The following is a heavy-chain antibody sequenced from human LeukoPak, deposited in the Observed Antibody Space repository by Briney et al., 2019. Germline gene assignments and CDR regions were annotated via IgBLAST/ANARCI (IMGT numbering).Heavy chain of an antibody. CDR1: GFIFSNYG. CDR2: IWNDGSET. D-gene: IGHD6-13*01. V-gene: IGHV3-33*01. CDR3: ARDMGRAWYGPPDY. J-gene: IGHJ4*02. Sequence: TGGSLRLSCAASGFIFSNYGMHWVCQAPGKRLEWVAVIWNDGSETFHADSVKGRFRIARDNSKNTLYLQMNSLRAGDTAVYFCARDMGRAWYGPPDYWGQGTLVTVSS.